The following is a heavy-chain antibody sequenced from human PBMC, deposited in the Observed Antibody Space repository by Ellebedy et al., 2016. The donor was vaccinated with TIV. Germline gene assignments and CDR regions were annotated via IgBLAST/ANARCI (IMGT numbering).Heavy chain of an antibody. CDR1: GDSMNTGDYY. D-gene: IGHD3-9*01. J-gene: IGHJ4*02. V-gene: IGHV4-31*03. Sequence: SETLSLXXTVSGDSMNTGDYYWSWIRQHPGKGLEWIGYIHYSGSTYYNPSLKSRVIVSVDTSKSQFSLNLTSVTAADTAVYYCARRLVAQRYYFDSWGQGTLVTVSS. CDR2: IHYSGST. CDR3: ARRLVAQRYYFDS.